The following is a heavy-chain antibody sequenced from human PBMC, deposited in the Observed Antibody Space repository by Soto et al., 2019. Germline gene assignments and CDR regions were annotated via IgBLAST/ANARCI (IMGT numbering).Heavy chain of an antibody. CDR2: IIPIFGTA. V-gene: IGHV1-69*13. J-gene: IGHJ4*01. D-gene: IGHD3-22*01. Sequence: GASVKVSCKASGGTFSSYAISWVRQAPGQGLEWMGGIIPIFGTANYAQKFQGRVTITADESTSTAYMELSSLRSEDTAVYYCATAVSVAYSYDSSGYLSLDYWGQGTMVTVSS. CDR1: GGTFSSYA. CDR3: ATAVSVAYSYDSSGYLSLDY.